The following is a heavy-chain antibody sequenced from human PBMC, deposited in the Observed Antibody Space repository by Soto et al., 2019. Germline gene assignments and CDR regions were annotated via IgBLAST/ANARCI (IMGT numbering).Heavy chain of an antibody. CDR3: VRNWRYYGGDYYYGMDA. Sequence: ITLKESGPPLVKPTQTLTLTCTFSGFSLNTGGVGVGWVRQPRGKAMEWLALIYWDDDERYRPSRRSRLNITKDTINNQFVLTMTNMDPEDTATYYCVRNWRYYGGDYYYGMDAWGQGTTVTVSS. CDR1: GFSLNTGGVG. D-gene: IGHD3-10*01. CDR2: IYWDDDE. V-gene: IGHV2-5*02. J-gene: IGHJ6*02.